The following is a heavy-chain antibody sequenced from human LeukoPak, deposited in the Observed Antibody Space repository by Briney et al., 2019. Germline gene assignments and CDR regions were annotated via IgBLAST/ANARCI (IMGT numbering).Heavy chain of an antibody. D-gene: IGHD5-18*01. Sequence: ASVKVSCKASGGTFSSYAISWVRQAPGQGLEWMGRIIPILGIENYAQKFQGRVTITADKSTSTAYMELSSLRSEDTAVYYCAREGRGYSYGYLFDYWGQGTLVTVSS. CDR1: GGTFSSYA. CDR3: AREGRGYSYGYLFDY. CDR2: IIPILGIE. V-gene: IGHV1-69*04. J-gene: IGHJ4*02.